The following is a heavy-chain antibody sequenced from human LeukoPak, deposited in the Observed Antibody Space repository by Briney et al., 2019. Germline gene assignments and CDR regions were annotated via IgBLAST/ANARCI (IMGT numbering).Heavy chain of an antibody. V-gene: IGHV3-30*02. CDR2: IRYDGSNK. Sequence: GGSLRLFCAASGFTFSSYAMHWVRQAPGKGLEWVTFIRYDGSNKYYADSVKGRFTISRDNSKNTLYLQMNSLRAEDTAVYYCAKGSKEVLFTRDHYMDVWGKGTTVTISS. CDR1: GFTFSSYA. CDR3: AKGSKEVLFTRDHYMDV. D-gene: IGHD3-3*01. J-gene: IGHJ6*03.